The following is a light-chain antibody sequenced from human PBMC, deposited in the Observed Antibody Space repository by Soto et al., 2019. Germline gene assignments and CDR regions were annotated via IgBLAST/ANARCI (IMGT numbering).Light chain of an antibody. J-gene: IGKJ4*01. CDR1: PAIGVY. Sequence: DIQVTQSPSSLSASLGDRVTITCRATPAIGVYLAWFQQQPGKVPKLLIYAASALQSGVPSRFSGSGSGTDFTLTISSLQPEDIATSYCQKYNSAPLTFGGGTKVEI. V-gene: IGKV1-27*01. CDR2: AAS. CDR3: QKYNSAPLT.